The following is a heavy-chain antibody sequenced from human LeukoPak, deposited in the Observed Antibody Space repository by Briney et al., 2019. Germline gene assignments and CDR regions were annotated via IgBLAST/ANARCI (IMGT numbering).Heavy chain of an antibody. V-gene: IGHV1-18*01. Sequence: ASVKVSCKASGCTFINYGINWVRQAPGQGLEWMGWISAYNANTYYGQKFQGRVTMTTDTSTNTAYMDLRSLRSDDTAVYYCARSDYGEKFDYWGQGTLVTVSS. CDR2: ISAYNANT. J-gene: IGHJ4*02. D-gene: IGHD4/OR15-4a*01. CDR3: ARSDYGEKFDY. CDR1: GCTFINYG.